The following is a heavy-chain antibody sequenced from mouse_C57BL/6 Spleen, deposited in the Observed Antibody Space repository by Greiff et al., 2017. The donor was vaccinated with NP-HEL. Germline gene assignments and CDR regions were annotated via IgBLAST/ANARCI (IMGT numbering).Heavy chain of an antibody. D-gene: IGHD2-4*01. CDR3: TTRDYGDEDY. V-gene: IGHV14-1*01. J-gene: IGHJ2*01. CDR2: IDPEDGDT. Sequence: VKLKQSGAELVRPGASVKLSCTASGFNTKDYYMHWVKQRPEQGLAWIGRIDPEDGDTEYAQKFQGTATIAADTSSITAVLQLSIRTSEDTAVYYWTTRDYGDEDYWGKGSTLTVSS. CDR1: GFNTKDYY.